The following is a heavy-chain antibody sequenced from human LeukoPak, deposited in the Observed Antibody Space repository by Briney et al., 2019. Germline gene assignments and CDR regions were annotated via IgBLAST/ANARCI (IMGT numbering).Heavy chain of an antibody. D-gene: IGHD6-25*01. CDR2: INHSGST. CDR1: GGSFSGYY. J-gene: IGHJ6*03. Sequence: SETLSLTCAVYGGSFSGYYWSWLRQLPGKGLEWIGEINHSGSTNYNPSLKSRVTISVDTSKNQFSLKLSSVTAADTAVYYCARRGYYYYYYMDVWGKGTTVTISS. V-gene: IGHV4-34*01. CDR3: ARRGYYYYYYMDV.